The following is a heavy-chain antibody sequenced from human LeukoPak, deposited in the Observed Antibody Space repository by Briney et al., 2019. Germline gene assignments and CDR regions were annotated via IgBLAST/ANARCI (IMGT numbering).Heavy chain of an antibody. Sequence: PSETLSLTCAVYGGSFSGYYWSWIRQPPGKGLEWIGEINHSGSTNYNPSLKSRVTISVDTSKNQFSLKLSSVTAADTAVYYCARGRNGLWLKRDYYYYMDAWGKGTTVTVSS. CDR3: ARGRNGLWLKRDYYYYMDA. V-gene: IGHV4-34*01. D-gene: IGHD5-18*01. J-gene: IGHJ6*03. CDR1: GGSFSGYY. CDR2: INHSGST.